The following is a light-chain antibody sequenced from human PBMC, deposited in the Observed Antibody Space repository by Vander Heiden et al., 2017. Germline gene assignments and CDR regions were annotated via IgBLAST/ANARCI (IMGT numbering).Light chain of an antibody. CDR2: AES. V-gene: IGKV1-39*01. CDR3: QQSHTTPHT. CDR1: RSISSY. Sequence: DIQMTQSPSSLPASVGDRVTITCRASRSISSYLNWYHQKPGKAPKLLIYAESSLQSGVPSRLRGSGSGTDFTLTIIILQPEHIATSYCQQSHTTPHTCGQGTKLEIK. J-gene: IGKJ2*01.